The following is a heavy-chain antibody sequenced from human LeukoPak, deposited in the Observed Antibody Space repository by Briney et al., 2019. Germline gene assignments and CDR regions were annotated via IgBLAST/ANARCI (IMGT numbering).Heavy chain of an antibody. CDR2: IIPIFGTA. J-gene: IGHJ6*04. Sequence: SVKVSCKASGGTFSSYTISWVRQAPGQGLEWMGGIIPIFGTANYAQKFQGRVTITADESTSTAYMELSSLRSEDTAVYYCAGVDCSSTSCYDYYYYGMDVWGKGTTVTVSS. D-gene: IGHD2-2*01. V-gene: IGHV1-69*13. CDR3: AGVDCSSTSCYDYYYYGMDV. CDR1: GGTFSSYT.